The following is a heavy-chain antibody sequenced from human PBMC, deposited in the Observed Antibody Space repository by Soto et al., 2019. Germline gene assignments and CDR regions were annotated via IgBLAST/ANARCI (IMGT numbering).Heavy chain of an antibody. J-gene: IGHJ4*02. CDR1: VYTFTSYA. CDR2: INAGNGNT. V-gene: IGHV1-3*01. D-gene: IGHD2-21*02. Sequence: QVQLVQSGAEGKKPGASVKVSCKASVYTFTSYAMHWVRQAPGQRLEWIGWINAGNGNTKYSQKFQGRGTITRDTSASTAYMELSSLISEDTAVYYCARSIVVVTAADYWGQGTLVSVSS. CDR3: ARSIVVVTAADY.